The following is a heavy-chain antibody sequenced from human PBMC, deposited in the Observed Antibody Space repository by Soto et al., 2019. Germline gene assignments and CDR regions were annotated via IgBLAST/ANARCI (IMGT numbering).Heavy chain of an antibody. CDR1: GGTFSSYA. D-gene: IGHD6-19*01. Sequence: EASVKVSCKASGGTFSSYAISWVRQAPGQGLEWMGGIIPIFGTANYAQKFQGRVTMTADESTSTAYMELSSLRSEDTAVYYCASHPGVPYSSGWYSSLGIDVWGQGTPVTVSS. J-gene: IGHJ6*02. CDR2: IIPIFGTA. CDR3: ASHPGVPYSSGWYSSLGIDV. V-gene: IGHV1-69*13.